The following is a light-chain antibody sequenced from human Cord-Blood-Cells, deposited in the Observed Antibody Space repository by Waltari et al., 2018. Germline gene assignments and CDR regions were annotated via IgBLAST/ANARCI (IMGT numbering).Light chain of an antibody. Sequence: QSALTQPASVSGSPGQSITIPCPGTSSDVGGYNPVSWYQQHPGKAPKLMIYDVSNRPSGVSNRFSGSKSGNTASLTISGLQAEDEADYYCSSYTSSSTLVVFGGGTKLTVL. J-gene: IGLJ2*01. CDR1: SSDVGGYNP. CDR3: SSYTSSSTLVV. CDR2: DVS. V-gene: IGLV2-14*01.